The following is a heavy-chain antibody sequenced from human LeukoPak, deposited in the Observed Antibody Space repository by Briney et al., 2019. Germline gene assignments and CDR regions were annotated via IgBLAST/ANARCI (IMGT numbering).Heavy chain of an antibody. V-gene: IGHV1-69*04. J-gene: IGHJ4*02. CDR1: GGTFSSYA. CDR2: IIPILGIA. CDR3: ARESGHYYDSSGSTLDY. D-gene: IGHD3-22*01. Sequence: ASVKVSFKASGGTFSSYAISWVRQAPGQGLEWMGRIIPILGIANYAQKFQGRVTITADKSTSTAHMELSSLRSEDTAVYYCARESGHYYDSSGSTLDYWGQGTLVTVSS.